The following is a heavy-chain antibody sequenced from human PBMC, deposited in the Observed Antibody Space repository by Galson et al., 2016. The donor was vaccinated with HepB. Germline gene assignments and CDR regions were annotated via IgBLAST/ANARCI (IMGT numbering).Heavy chain of an antibody. CDR2: IYSGGSS. J-gene: IGHJ4*02. CDR1: GFTVSSNY. V-gene: IGHV3-53*01. Sequence: SLRLSCAASGFTVSSNYMSWVRQAPGKGLEWVSVIYSGGSSYYADSVKGRFTIFRDSSKNTLYLQMHNLRAEDTAVYYCARDHSEVADNSGYYYFDYWGQGTLVTVSS. D-gene: IGHD3-22*01. CDR3: ARDHSEVADNSGYYYFDY.